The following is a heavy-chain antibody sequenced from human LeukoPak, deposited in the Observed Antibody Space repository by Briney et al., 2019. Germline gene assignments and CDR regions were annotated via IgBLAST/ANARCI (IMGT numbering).Heavy chain of an antibody. Sequence: GGSLRLSCAASGLIFSSYGMHWVRQAPGKGLEWVAVISYDGSNKYYADSVKGRFTISRDNSKNTLYLQMNSLRAEDTAVYYCARAGNYYDSSGAIDYWGQGTLVAVSS. CDR3: ARAGNYYDSSGAIDY. CDR1: GLIFSSYG. CDR2: ISYDGSNK. J-gene: IGHJ4*02. V-gene: IGHV3-30*03. D-gene: IGHD3-22*01.